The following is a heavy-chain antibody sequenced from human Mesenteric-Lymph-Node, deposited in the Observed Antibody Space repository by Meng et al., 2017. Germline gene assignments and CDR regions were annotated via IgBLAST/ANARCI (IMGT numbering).Heavy chain of an antibody. CDR3: ARGSSSWYSPKRGYDY. D-gene: IGHD6-13*01. CDR1: GYTFTSYD. V-gene: IGHV1-8*03. Sequence: ASVKVSCKASGYTFTSYDINWVRQATGQGLEWMGWMNPNSGNTGYAQKFQGRVTITRNTSISTAYMELSSLRSEDTAVYYCARGSSSWYSPKRGYDYWGQGKRVTGSS. CDR2: MNPNSGNT. J-gene: IGHJ4*02.